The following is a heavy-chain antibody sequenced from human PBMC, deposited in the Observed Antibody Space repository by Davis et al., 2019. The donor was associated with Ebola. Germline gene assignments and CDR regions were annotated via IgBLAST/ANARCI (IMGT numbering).Heavy chain of an antibody. J-gene: IGHJ4*02. CDR1: GFTFSSYS. V-gene: IGHV3-48*02. CDR3: ARERAELWPYYFDY. D-gene: IGHD3-16*01. CDR2: ISSSSSTI. Sequence: PGGSLRLSCAASGFTFSSYSMNWVRQAPGKGLEWVSYISSSSSTIYYADSMKGRFTISRDNAKNSLYLQMNSLRDEDTAVYYCARERAELWPYYFDYWGQGTLVTVSS.